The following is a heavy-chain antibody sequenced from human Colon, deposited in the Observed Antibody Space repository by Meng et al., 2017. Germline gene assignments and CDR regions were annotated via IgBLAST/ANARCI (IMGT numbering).Heavy chain of an antibody. V-gene: IGHV3-15*01. CDR1: GFTFTYAW. CDR3: TTPRDLYNSTGFDF. J-gene: IGHJ4*02. Sequence: SLKISCAASGFTFTYAWMTWVRQAPGKGLEWVGRIKSKTDGETTDYSAPVKGRFIISRDDSKNTLFLQMSSLKTVDTAVYFCTTPRDLYNSTGFDFWGQGTLVTVSS. CDR2: IKSKTDGETT. D-gene: IGHD2/OR15-2a*01.